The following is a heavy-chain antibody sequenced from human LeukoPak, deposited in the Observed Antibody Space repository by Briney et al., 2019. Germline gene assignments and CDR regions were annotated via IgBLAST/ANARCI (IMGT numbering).Heavy chain of an antibody. D-gene: IGHD3-10*01. V-gene: IGHV3-66*01. CDR3: VPLTDGSVVQ. CDR1: TFTVSTNY. J-gene: IGHJ4*02. Sequence: GGSLRLSCAASTFTVSTNYMTWVRQAPGKGLEWVSMIYTGGSPYYADSWKGRFTISRDNSKNTLNLQMNSLRVGDTAVYYCVPLTDGSVVQWGQGTLVTVSS. CDR2: IYTGGSP.